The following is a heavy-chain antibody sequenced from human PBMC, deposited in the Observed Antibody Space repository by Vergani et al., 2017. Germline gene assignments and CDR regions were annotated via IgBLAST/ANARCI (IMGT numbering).Heavy chain of an antibody. CDR2: IYYSGST. J-gene: IGHJ5*02. V-gene: IGHV4-59*01. D-gene: IGHD6-13*01. CDR3: ARSYSSSWHSINWFDP. Sequence: QVQLQESGPGLVKPSETLSLTCTVSGGSISSYYWSWIRQPPGKGLEWIGYIYYSGSTNYNPSLKRRVTISVDTSKNQFSLKLSSVTAADTAVYYCARSYSSSWHSINWFDPWGQGTLVTVSS. CDR1: GGSISSYY.